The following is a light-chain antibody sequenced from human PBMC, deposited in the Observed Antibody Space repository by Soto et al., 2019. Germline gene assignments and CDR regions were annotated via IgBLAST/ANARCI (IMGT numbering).Light chain of an antibody. CDR1: QSILYRSNNKNY. V-gene: IGKV4-1*01. Sequence: EIVGTQSPDSLAVSLGERATINCKSSQSILYRSNNKNYLAWYQQKPRQPPKLLINWASTRESGVPDRFSGSGSGTDFTLTISSLQAEDVAVYYCQQFYNTPLTFGGGTKLDIK. J-gene: IGKJ4*01. CDR3: QQFYNTPLT. CDR2: WAS.